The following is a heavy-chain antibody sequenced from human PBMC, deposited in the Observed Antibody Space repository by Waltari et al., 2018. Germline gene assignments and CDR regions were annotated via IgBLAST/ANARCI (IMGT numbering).Heavy chain of an antibody. CDR3: VRALVNFWQSFDALDM. D-gene: IGHD3-3*01. CDR1: GFILSRYW. V-gene: IGHV3-7*01. Sequence: EVQLVESGGGLVQPGGSLRLSCAASGFILSRYWMSGVRQAPGKGLRWGANVTDDGSEKRYVDSLKGRFTISRDNLKDSLYLQMNSLRDEDTAVYYCVRALVNFWQSFDALDMWGQGTMVTVSS. CDR2: VTDDGSEK. J-gene: IGHJ3*02.